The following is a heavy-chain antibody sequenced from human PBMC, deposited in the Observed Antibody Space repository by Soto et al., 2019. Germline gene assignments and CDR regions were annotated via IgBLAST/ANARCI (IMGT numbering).Heavy chain of an antibody. CDR1: RERLNISV. V-gene: IGHV3-7*01. D-gene: IGHD2-15*01. J-gene: IGHJ4*02. CDR2: IKQGGTET. Sequence: SSAASRERLNISVTTLARKTKGKGLEWVANIKQGGTETYYVDSVKGRFTISRDNAKNTLYLQMNSLRAEDTAVYYCARDQGYCSGGSCYVAGYWGQGTLVTVSS. CDR3: ARDQGYCSGGSCYVAGY.